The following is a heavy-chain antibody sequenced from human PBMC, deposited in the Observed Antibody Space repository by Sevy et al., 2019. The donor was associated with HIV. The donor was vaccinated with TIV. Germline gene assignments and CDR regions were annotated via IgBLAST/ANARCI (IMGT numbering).Heavy chain of an antibody. J-gene: IGHJ6*02. CDR2: MSPNSGAT. CDR3: ASGGNGDFWSYEYYYYGMDV. Sequence: ASVKVSCEASGYTFTSYDINWVRQATGHGLEWMGWMSPNSGATGFAQKFQGRVTLTRNTSISTAYMEVSSLRSEDTAVYYCASGGNGDFWSYEYYYYGMDVWGQGTTVTVSS. V-gene: IGHV1-8*01. D-gene: IGHD3-3*01. CDR1: GYTFTSYD.